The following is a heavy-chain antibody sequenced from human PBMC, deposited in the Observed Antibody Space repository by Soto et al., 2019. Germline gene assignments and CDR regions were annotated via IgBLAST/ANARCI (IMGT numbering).Heavy chain of an antibody. V-gene: IGHV4-31*03. J-gene: IGHJ6*02. CDR1: GGSISSGGYY. CDR2: IYYSGST. Sequence: SETLSLTCTVSGGSISSGGYYWGWIRQHPGKGLEWIGYIYYSGSTYYNPSLKSRVTISVDTSKNQFSLKLSSVTAADTAVYYCAREGVLEWLPLPTCYYGMDVWGQGTTVTVSS. D-gene: IGHD3-3*01. CDR3: AREGVLEWLPLPTCYYGMDV.